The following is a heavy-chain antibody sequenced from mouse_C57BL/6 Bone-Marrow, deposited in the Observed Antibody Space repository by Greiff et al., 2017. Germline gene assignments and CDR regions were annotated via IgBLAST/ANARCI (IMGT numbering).Heavy chain of an antibody. CDR2: ILPGSGST. Sequence: QVQLQQSGAELMKPGASVKLSCKATGYTFTGYWIEWVKQRPGHGLEWIGEILPGSGSTNYNEKFKGKATFTAATSSNTAYMQLSSLTTEDSAIYYCARVGRGGFYYGAWFAYWGQGTLVTVSA. D-gene: IGHD2-1*01. CDR3: ARVGRGGFYYGAWFAY. J-gene: IGHJ3*01. CDR1: GYTFTGYW. V-gene: IGHV1-9*01.